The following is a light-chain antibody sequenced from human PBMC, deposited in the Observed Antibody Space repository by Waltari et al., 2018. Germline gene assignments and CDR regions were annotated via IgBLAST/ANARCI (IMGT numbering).Light chain of an antibody. V-gene: IGLV2-23*02. CDR3: CSYAGLGIYV. J-gene: IGLJ1*01. CDR2: EVT. CDR1: SSAVGNYNL. Sequence: SGLTQHASVSGSPGQSITISCTGTSSAVGNYNLVSWYQQYPGKAPKLMVYEVTKRTSGFSDRFSGSKSGNTASLTIYGLQSEDEADYYCCSYAGLGIYVFGTGTKVTVL.